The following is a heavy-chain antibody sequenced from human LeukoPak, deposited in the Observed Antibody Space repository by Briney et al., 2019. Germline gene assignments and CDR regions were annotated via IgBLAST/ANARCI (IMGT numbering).Heavy chain of an antibody. V-gene: IGHV3-11*01. CDR1: GFTFSSYL. CDR3: ARDLLYCSGGSCYYYYYGMDV. Sequence: PGGSPRLSCAASGFTFSSYLMNWVRQAPGKGLEWVSYISSSGSTIYYADSVKGRFTISRDNAKNSLYLQMNSLRAEDTAVYYCARDLLYCSGGSCYYYYYGMDVWGQGTTVTVSS. D-gene: IGHD2-15*01. CDR2: ISSSGSTI. J-gene: IGHJ6*02.